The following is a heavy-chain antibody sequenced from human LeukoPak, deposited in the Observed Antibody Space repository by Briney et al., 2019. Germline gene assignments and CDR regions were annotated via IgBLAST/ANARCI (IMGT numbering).Heavy chain of an antibody. J-gene: IGHJ4*02. CDR3: AKPRLPMDPHSSSWYGDFGY. Sequence: PGGSLRLSCAASGFTFSSYAMSWVRQAPGKGLEWVSAISGSGGSTYYADSVKGRFTISRDNSKNTLYLQMNSLRAEDTAVYYCAKPRLPMDPHSSSWYGDFGYWGQGTLVTVSS. D-gene: IGHD6-13*01. CDR1: GFTFSSYA. CDR2: ISGSGGST. V-gene: IGHV3-23*01.